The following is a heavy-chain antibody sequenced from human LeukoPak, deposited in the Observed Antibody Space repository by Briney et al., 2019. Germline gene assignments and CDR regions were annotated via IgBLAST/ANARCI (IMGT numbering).Heavy chain of an antibody. CDR1: GYSFTSYW. V-gene: IGHV5-10-1*01. Sequence: KNGESLKISCKGSGYSFTSYWISWVRQMPGKGLEWMGKIDPSDSYTNYSPSLQGHVTISADKSISTAYLQWSSLKASDTAMYYCTRIPLDSSGYYYSGDGFDIWGQGTMVTVSS. J-gene: IGHJ3*02. D-gene: IGHD3-22*01. CDR2: IDPSDSYT. CDR3: TRIPLDSSGYYYSGDGFDI.